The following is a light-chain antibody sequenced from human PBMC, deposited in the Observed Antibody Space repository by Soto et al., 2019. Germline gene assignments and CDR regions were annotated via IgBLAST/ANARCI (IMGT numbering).Light chain of an antibody. J-gene: IGKJ4*01. CDR2: GAS. CDR3: QQYGGSILVT. V-gene: IGKV3-20*01. Sequence: EIVLTQSPGTLSLSPGERATLSCRASQTVTSDYVAWYQQKPGQAPRLLIYGASSRATGIQDRFSGSGSGTDFTLTISRLEPEDFAMYYWQQYGGSILVTFGGGTKVEIK. CDR1: QTVTSDY.